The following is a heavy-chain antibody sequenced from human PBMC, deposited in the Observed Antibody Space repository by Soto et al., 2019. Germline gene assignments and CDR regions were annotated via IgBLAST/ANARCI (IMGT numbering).Heavy chain of an antibody. CDR1: GGSCVSGTYY. CDR2: LYNTGSS. Sequence: PSETLSLTSTVSGGSCVSGTYYWSWIRQPPGKGLEWIGYLYNTGSSDYNPSLKSRVTISVDTSKNHFSLILTSVTAADTAVYFCASGSSASAYSDSWGQGTLVTVSS. V-gene: IGHV4-61*03. D-gene: IGHD6-13*01. CDR3: ASGSSASAYSDS. J-gene: IGHJ4*02.